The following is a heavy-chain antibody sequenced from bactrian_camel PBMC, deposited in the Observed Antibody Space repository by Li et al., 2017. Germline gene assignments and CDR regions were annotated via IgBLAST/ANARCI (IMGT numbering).Heavy chain of an antibody. Sequence: VQLVESGGGLVQPGGSLRLSCAASGFTFSNYDMNWVRQAPGKGLEWVSTINSGGGNTYYADSVKGRFTISRDNAKNTVYLQMNSLKSEDTALYYCAADPASWQFGYWGQGTQVTVS. J-gene: IGHJ6*01. CDR3: AADPASWQFGY. D-gene: IGHD6*01. V-gene: IGHV3S40*01. CDR2: INSGGGNT. CDR1: GFTFSNYD.